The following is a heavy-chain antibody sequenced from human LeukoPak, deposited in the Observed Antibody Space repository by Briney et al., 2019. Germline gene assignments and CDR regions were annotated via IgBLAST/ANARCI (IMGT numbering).Heavy chain of an antibody. D-gene: IGHD1-20*01. CDR1: GGTFSSYA. CDR3: ARRGGPGITGTVDLGT. V-gene: IGHV1-69*13. J-gene: IGHJ5*02. CDR2: IIPIFGTA. Sequence: ASVKVSCKASGGTFSSYAISWVRQAPGQGLEWMGGIIPIFGTANYAQKFQGRVTITADESTSTAYMELSSLRSEDTAVYYCARRGGPGITGTVDLGTWGQGTLVTVSS.